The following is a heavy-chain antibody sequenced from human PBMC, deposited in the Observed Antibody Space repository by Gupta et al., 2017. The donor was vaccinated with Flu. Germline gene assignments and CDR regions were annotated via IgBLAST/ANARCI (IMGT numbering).Heavy chain of an antibody. CDR2: ISYDGSNK. Sequence: VSSSGRHWVGQAPGKGLEWVAVISYDGSNKYSADSVKGRFTISRDNSKNTLYLKMRSLRAADTAVYYCAKDPAPPPVTPTWVQGTLVTVSS. CDR3: AKDPAPPPVTPT. CDR1: VSSSG. J-gene: IGHJ4*02. V-gene: IGHV3-30*18. D-gene: IGHD2-21*02.